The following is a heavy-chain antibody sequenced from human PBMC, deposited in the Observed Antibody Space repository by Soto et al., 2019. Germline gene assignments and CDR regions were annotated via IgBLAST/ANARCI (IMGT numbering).Heavy chain of an antibody. CDR3: AKPQEDSRNVNSYLDF. J-gene: IGHJ4*02. D-gene: IGHD4-4*01. V-gene: IGHV3-23*01. Sequence: GGSLRLSCASSGFSFSSYAMSWVRRAPGRGLEWVSVVTGSGEITYYADSVKGRFTMSRDNPKKTLSLQMHNVRAEDTAVYYCAKPQEDSRNVNSYLDFWGQVTPVTVSS. CDR1: GFSFSSYA. CDR2: VTGSGEIT.